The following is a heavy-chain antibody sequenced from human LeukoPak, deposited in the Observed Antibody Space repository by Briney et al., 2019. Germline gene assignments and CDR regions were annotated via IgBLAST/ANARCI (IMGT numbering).Heavy chain of an antibody. J-gene: IGHJ4*02. Sequence: GASLRLSCAASGFTFSTHAMTWVRQAPGKGLEWVSTINESGGRTYYADSVKGRFTISRDNSKNTLFLQMNSLRAEDTAVYYCARGYSSNYYGIFDYWGQGTLVTVSS. V-gene: IGHV3-23*01. CDR3: ARGYSSNYYGIFDY. CDR1: GFTFSTHA. D-gene: IGHD4-11*01. CDR2: INESGGRT.